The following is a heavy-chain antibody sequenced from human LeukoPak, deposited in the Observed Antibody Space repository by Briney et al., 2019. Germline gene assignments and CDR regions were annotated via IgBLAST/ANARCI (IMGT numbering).Heavy chain of an antibody. CDR1: GFTFSSYA. D-gene: IGHD3-16*01. Sequence: GGSLRLSCAASGFTFSSYAMHWVRQAPGKGLEWVAVISYDGSNKYYADSVKGRFTISRDNSKNTLYLQMNSLRAEDTAVYYCARDGNYVLPYFDYWGQGTLVTVPS. CDR2: ISYDGSNK. J-gene: IGHJ4*02. CDR3: ARDGNYVLPYFDY. V-gene: IGHV3-30-3*01.